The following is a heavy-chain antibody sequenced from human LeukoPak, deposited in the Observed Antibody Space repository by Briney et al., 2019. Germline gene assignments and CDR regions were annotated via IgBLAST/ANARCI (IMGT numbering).Heavy chain of an antibody. CDR3: ARHRLTKVTRYWYFDL. V-gene: IGHV4-39*01. D-gene: IGHD2-21*02. Sequence: SETLSLTCTLSGGSISTGDYYWGWLRQPPGKGLEWIGSLYYSGTTYYNPFLKSRVTISVDTSKNQFSLKLSSVTAADTAVYYCARHRLTKVTRYWYFDLWGRGTLVTVSS. CDR2: LYYSGTT. J-gene: IGHJ2*01. CDR1: GGSISTGDYY.